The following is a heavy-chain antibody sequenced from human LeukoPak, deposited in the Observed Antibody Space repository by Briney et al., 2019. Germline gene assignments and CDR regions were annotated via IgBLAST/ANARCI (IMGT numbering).Heavy chain of an antibody. Sequence: PGGSLRLSCAASGFAFGNYAMGWVRQAPGKRLEWVSSIDSSGSYRASADSVKGRFTISRDTSENTVYLQMDSLRPEDTAVYSFAKMSTMTENFPHWGKETLVRVSS. V-gene: IGHV3-23*01. CDR2: IDSSGSYR. D-gene: IGHD4-17*01. CDR1: GFAFGNYA. J-gene: IGHJ4*02. CDR3: AKMSTMTENFPH.